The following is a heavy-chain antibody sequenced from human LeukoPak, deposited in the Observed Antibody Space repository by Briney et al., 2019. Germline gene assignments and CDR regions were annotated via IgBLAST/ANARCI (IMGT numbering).Heavy chain of an antibody. CDR3: ARDHPTTVTTPVGYYYYMDV. V-gene: IGHV3-21*01. J-gene: IGHJ6*03. CDR2: ISSSSSYI. CDR1: GFTFSSYS. Sequence: PGGSLRLSSAASGFTFSSYSMNWVRQAPGKGLEWVSSISSSSSYIYYADSVKGRFTISRDNAKNSLYLQMNSLRAEDTAMYYCARDHPTTVTTPVGYYYYMDVRGKGTTVTVSS. D-gene: IGHD4-17*01.